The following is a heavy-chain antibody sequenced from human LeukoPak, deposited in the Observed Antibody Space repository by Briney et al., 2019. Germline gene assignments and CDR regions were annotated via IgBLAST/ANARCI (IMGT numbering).Heavy chain of an antibody. CDR2: ITSDGGTT. Sequence: GGSLRLSCAASGFTFDDYTMHWVRQVPGKGLEWVSLITSDGGTTYYADSVKGRFTISRDNSKNTLFLQMNSLRDEDTAIYYCARVQGGGFRTADYWGQGTLVTVSS. V-gene: IGHV3-43*01. CDR1: GFTFDDYT. J-gene: IGHJ4*02. CDR3: ARVQGGGFRTADY. D-gene: IGHD1-14*01.